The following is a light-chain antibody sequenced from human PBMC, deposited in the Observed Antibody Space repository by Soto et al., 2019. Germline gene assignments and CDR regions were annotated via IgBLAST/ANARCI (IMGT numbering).Light chain of an antibody. Sequence: QSVLTQPPSASGTPGQRVTISCSGSSSNIGTYTVNWYQQLPGTAPKLLIYSNNQRPSGVPDRFSGSKSGTSAPLAISGLQSEDEADYYCAAWHDSLNGPVFGGGTKVTVL. CDR1: SSNIGTYT. V-gene: IGLV1-44*01. CDR2: SNN. J-gene: IGLJ3*02. CDR3: AAWHDSLNGPV.